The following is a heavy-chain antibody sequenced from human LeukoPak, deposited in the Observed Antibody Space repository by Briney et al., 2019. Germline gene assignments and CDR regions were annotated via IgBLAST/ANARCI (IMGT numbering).Heavy chain of an antibody. V-gene: IGHV1-2*02. CDR1: GYTFTGYY. CDR3: ARDPTVTTRSDY. D-gene: IGHD4-17*01. Sequence: ASVKVSCKASGYTFTGYYMHWVRQAPGQGLEWMGWINPNSGGTNYAQKFQGRVTMTRDTSISTAYMELSRLRADDTAVYYGARDPTVTTRSDYWGQGTLVTVSS. J-gene: IGHJ4*02. CDR2: INPNSGGT.